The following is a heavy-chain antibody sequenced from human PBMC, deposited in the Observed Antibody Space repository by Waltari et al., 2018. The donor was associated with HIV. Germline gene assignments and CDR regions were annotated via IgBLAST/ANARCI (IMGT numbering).Heavy chain of an antibody. CDR3: ARDRDYYDSSDSDAFDI. CDR1: GFTFRSYA. CDR2: ISYDGNNQ. D-gene: IGHD3-22*01. Sequence: VQLVESGGGVVQPGRSLRLSCAVSGFTFRSYAMHWVRQAPGTGQEWVAVISYDGNNQYYADSVKGRFTSSRDNSKNTLYLQMNSLRAEDTAVYYCARDRDYYDSSDSDAFDIWGQGTMVTVSS. J-gene: IGHJ3*02. V-gene: IGHV3-30*01.